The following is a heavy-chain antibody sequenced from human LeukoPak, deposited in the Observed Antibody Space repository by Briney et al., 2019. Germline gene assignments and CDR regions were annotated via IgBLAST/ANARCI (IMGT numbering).Heavy chain of an antibody. CDR1: GFTFSTYW. CDR3: ARDSGSGSYSGY. Sequence: PGGSLRLSCAASGFTFSTYWMHWVRQGPGKGLVWFSRINPDGSGTSHADSVKGRFTISRDNAKNTLYLQMNSLRAEDTAVYYCARDSGSGSYSGYWGLGTLVTVS. D-gene: IGHD3-10*01. V-gene: IGHV3-74*01. J-gene: IGHJ4*02. CDR2: INPDGSGT.